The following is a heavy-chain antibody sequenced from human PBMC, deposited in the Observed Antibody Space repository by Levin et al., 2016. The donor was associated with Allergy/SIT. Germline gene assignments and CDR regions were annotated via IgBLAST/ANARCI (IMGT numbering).Heavy chain of an antibody. Sequence: WIRQPPGKGLEWVSVIYSSGNTLYADSVKGRFTISRLNSENTVYLQMNNLRTEDSAVYYCARGDPVTTAFDYWGQGALVTVSS. J-gene: IGHJ4*02. V-gene: IGHV3-53*04. CDR2: IYSSGNT. D-gene: IGHD4-17*01. CDR3: ARGDPVTTAFDY.